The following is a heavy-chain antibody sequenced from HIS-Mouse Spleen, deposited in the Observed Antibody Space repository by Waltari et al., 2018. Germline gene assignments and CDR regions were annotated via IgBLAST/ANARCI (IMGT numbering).Heavy chain of an antibody. Sequence: QLQLQESGPGLVKPSETLSLTCTVSGGSISSSSYYWGWIRQPPGKGLGWIGSIYYSGNTSYNPSLKSRVTRSVDTAKNQFSLKLSSVTAADTAVYYCAREIPYSSSWYDWYFDLWGRGTLVTVSS. V-gene: IGHV4-39*07. D-gene: IGHD6-13*01. CDR3: AREIPYSSSWYDWYFDL. CDR2: IYYSGNT. J-gene: IGHJ2*01. CDR1: GGSISSSSYY.